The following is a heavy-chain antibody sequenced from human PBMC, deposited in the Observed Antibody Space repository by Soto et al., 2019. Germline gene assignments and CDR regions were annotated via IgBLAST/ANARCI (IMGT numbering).Heavy chain of an antibody. J-gene: IGHJ4*02. CDR1: GYAFTSYG. D-gene: IGHD3-10*01. Sequence: ATVKVSGKASGYAFTSYGIGWMRQAPGQGLDWMGMISAKNGNTNYAQKLQGRVTMTRDTSTSTVYMELSSLRSGDTAVYYCCSLDYGQWYWGQGTLLTVSS. V-gene: IGHV1-18*01. CDR2: ISAKNGNT. CDR3: CSLDYGQWY.